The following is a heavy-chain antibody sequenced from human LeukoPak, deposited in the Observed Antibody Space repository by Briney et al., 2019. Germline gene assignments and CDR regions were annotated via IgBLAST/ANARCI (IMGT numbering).Heavy chain of an antibody. Sequence: GGSLRLSCVASGFTFSNYGMSWVRQAPGKGLEWDSAISGSGGRTNYADSVKGRFTISRDNSKNTLYLQMNSLRAEDTAVYYCAKRSSVSGYFDYWGQGTLVTVSS. V-gene: IGHV3-23*01. CDR1: GFTFSNYG. CDR2: ISGSGGRT. J-gene: IGHJ4*02. D-gene: IGHD2/OR15-2a*01. CDR3: AKRSSVSGYFDY.